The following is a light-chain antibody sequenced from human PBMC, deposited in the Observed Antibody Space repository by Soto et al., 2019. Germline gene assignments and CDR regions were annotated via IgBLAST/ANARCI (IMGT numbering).Light chain of an antibody. Sequence: IVLTQAPGTLSLSPGERATLSCRASQSVSRYLTWYQQKPGQGPRVLIYGASSRATGIPDRFSGSESGTDFTLTINRLEPEDFAVYYCQQYGSSPPTFGQGTKVDIK. J-gene: IGKJ1*01. CDR3: QQYGSSPPT. V-gene: IGKV3-20*01. CDR1: QSVSRY. CDR2: GAS.